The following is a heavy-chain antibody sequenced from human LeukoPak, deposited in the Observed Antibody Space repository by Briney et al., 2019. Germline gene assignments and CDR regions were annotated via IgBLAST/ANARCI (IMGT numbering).Heavy chain of an antibody. V-gene: IGHV4-59*08. CDR3: ARHGDYVF. CDR2: IYYSGST. D-gene: IGHD3-16*01. J-gene: IGHJ4*02. CDR1: GGSISSYC. Sequence: SETLSLTCTVSGGSISSYCWSWIRQPPGKGLEWIGYIYYSGSTNYNPSLKSRVTISVDTSKNQFSLKLSSVTAADTAVYYCARHGDYVFWGQGTLVTVSS.